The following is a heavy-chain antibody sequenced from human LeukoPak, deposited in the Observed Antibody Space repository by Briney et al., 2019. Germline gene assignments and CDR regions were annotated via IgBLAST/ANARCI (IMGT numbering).Heavy chain of an antibody. CDR1: GVTFSSYG. CDR2: ISYDGSNE. J-gene: IGHJ6*02. D-gene: IGHD6-6*01. CDR3: AKDSSSSNYYYGLDV. V-gene: IGHV3-30*18. Sequence: GGSLRLSCAASGVTFSSYGMHWVRQAPGKGLEWVTIISYDGSNEYYADSVKGRFTISRDNPKNTLYLQMNSLRAEDTAVYYCAKDSSSSNYYYGLDVWGQGTTVTVSS.